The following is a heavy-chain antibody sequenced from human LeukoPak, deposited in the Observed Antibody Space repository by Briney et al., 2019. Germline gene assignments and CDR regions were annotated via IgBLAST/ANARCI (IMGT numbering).Heavy chain of an antibody. Sequence: GGSLRLSCAASGFTFSDHYMSWIRQAPGKGLEWVSYIGDSGNPIYYADSVKGRFTVSRDNAKNSLFLQMDSLRAEDTAVYYCARDRRPSVYGGLDNWGQGTLVTVSS. CDR2: IGDSGNPI. J-gene: IGHJ4*02. CDR3: ARDRRPSVYGGLDN. D-gene: IGHD4/OR15-4a*01. CDR1: GFTFSDHY. V-gene: IGHV3-11*04.